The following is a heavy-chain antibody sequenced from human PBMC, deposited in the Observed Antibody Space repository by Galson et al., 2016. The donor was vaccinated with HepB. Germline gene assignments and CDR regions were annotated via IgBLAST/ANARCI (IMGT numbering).Heavy chain of an antibody. V-gene: IGHV1-3*01. D-gene: IGHD1-26*01. Sequence: VKVSCKASGSTFTSYAMHWVRQAPGQRLEWMGWINAGSGNTEYSQKFQDRVTITRDTSASTAYMEVSSLRSEDTAVYYCARDPLGASTLDYWGQGTLVTVSS. CDR3: ARDPLGASTLDY. CDR2: INAGSGNT. CDR1: GSTFTSYA. J-gene: IGHJ4*02.